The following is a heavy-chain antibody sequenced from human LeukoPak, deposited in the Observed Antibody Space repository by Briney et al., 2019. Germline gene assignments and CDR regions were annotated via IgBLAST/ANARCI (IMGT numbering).Heavy chain of an antibody. Sequence: GGSLRLSCAPYGFTFSSYWMSWVRRAPGKGLEWVANIKQEGSEKYYGDSVKGRFTISRDNARPPLYLQLNSLRAEDTAVYFCARGESWAFDYWGQGTLVTVSS. J-gene: IGHJ4*02. V-gene: IGHV3-7*05. CDR1: GFTFSSYW. CDR3: ARGESWAFDY. CDR2: IKQEGSEK. D-gene: IGHD3-10*01.